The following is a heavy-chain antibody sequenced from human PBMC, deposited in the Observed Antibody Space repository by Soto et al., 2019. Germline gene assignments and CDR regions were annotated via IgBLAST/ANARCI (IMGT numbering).Heavy chain of an antibody. CDR3: ARMDCTSTSCYSYYFDD. V-gene: IGHV3-48*02. CDR2: ISYSRTI. CDR1: GCTFSIYS. Sequence: XGSLKVSCSASGCTFSIYSINWVLQAPGKGLEWVSYISYSRTIYYADSVKGRFTISRDNAKNSLYLQMNSLRDEDTAVYYCARMDCTSTSCYSYYFDDWGQGTLVTVSS. J-gene: IGHJ4*02. D-gene: IGHD2-2*01.